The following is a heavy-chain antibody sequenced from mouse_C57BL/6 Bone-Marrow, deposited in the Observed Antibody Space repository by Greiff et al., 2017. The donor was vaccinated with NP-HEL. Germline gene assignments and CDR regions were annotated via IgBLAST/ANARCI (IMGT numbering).Heavy chain of an antibody. CDR1: GFTFSSYG. D-gene: IGHD2-3*01. CDR3: ARDDGYYYAMDY. V-gene: IGHV5-6*02. CDR2: ISNGGSYT. Sequence: DVMLVESGGDLVKPGGSLKLSCAASGFTFSSYGMSWVRQTTDKRLVWVATISNGGSYTYYPDSVKGRYTISRDNAKNTLYLQMSSLKSEDTAMYYGARDDGYYYAMDYWGQGTSVTVSS. J-gene: IGHJ4*01.